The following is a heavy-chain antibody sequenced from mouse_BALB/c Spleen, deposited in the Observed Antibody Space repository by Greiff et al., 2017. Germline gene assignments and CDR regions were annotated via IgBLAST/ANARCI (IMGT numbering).Heavy chain of an antibody. J-gene: IGHJ3*01. Sequence: EVKLVESGAELVRSGASVKLSCTASGFNIKDYYMHWVKQRPEQGLEWIGWIDPENGDTEYAPKFQGKATMTADTSSNTAYLQLSSLTSEDTAVYYCNADGNYEAWFAYWGQGTLVTVSA. D-gene: IGHD2-1*01. CDR3: NADGNYEAWFAY. CDR1: GFNIKDYY. V-gene: IGHV14-4*02. CDR2: IDPENGDT.